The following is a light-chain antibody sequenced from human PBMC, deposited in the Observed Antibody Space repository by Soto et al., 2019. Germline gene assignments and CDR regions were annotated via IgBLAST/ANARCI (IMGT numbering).Light chain of an antibody. CDR1: QGISSF. CDR2: DAS. Sequence: EIVLTQSPATLSLSPGDRATLSCRASQGISSFLAWYQQKPGQVPRLLIYDASSRAVGVPSRFSGSGSGTDFTLTISGLEPEDFAMYYCLQRAHWPLSFGGGTKIEIK. J-gene: IGKJ4*01. V-gene: IGKV3-11*01. CDR3: LQRAHWPLS.